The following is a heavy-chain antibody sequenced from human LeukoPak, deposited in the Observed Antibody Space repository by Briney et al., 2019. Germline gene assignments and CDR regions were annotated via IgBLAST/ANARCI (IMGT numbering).Heavy chain of an antibody. D-gene: IGHD3-22*01. J-gene: IGHJ4*02. CDR3: ARDDKKEGGYYSGY. Sequence: ASVKVSCKASGGTFSSYAISWVRQAPGQGLEWMGRIIPIFGTANYAQKFQGRVTITTDESTSTAYMELSSLRSEDTAVYYCARDDKKEGGYYSGYWGQGTQVTVSS. CDR2: IIPIFGTA. CDR1: GGTFSSYA. V-gene: IGHV1-69*05.